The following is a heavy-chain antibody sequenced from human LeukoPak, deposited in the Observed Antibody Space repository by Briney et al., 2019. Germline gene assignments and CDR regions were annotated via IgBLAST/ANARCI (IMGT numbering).Heavy chain of an antibody. J-gene: IGHJ6*03. CDR2: IYPGDSDT. CDR1: GYSFTSYW. D-gene: IGHD6-6*01. CDR3: ARRFTGSSSDYYYYMDV. V-gene: IGHV5-51*01. Sequence: GESLKISCKGSGYSFTSYWIGWVRQMPGKGLEWMGIIYPGDSDTRYSPSFQGQVTISADKSISTAYLQWSSLKASDTAMYYCARRFTGSSSDYYYYMDVWGKGTTVTVSS.